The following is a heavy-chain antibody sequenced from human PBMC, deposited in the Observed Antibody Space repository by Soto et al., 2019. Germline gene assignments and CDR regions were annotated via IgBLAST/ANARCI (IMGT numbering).Heavy chain of an antibody. CDR2: INSDGSST. Sequence: EVQLVESGGGLVQPGGSLRLSCAASGFTFSSYWMHWVHQAPGKGLVWVSRINSDGSSTSYADSVKGRFTISRDNAKNTLYLQMNSLRAEDTAVYYCARVYYDSSGYYWVDAFDIWGQGTMVTVSS. CDR3: ARVYYDSSGYYWVDAFDI. J-gene: IGHJ3*02. V-gene: IGHV3-74*01. CDR1: GFTFSSYW. D-gene: IGHD3-22*01.